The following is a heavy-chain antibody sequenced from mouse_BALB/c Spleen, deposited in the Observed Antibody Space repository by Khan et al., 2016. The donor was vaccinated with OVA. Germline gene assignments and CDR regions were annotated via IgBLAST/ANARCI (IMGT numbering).Heavy chain of an antibody. J-gene: IGHJ1*01. CDR1: GFTFSNYW. Sequence: EVQLQESGGGLVQPGGSMKLSCVASGFTFSNYWMNWVRQSPEKGFEWVAEIRLKSNIYATHYAESVRGRFTISRDDSRSSVYLQMNNLGAEDTGIYYGARDWDWYFDVWGAETPVTVSS. V-gene: IGHV6-6*02. CDR3: ARDWDWYFDV. D-gene: IGHD4-1*01. CDR2: IRLKSNIYAT.